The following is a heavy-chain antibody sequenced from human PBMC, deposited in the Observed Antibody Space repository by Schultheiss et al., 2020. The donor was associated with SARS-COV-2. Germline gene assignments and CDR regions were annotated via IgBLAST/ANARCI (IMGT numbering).Heavy chain of an antibody. CDR3: AKDKGAYWEYFDY. CDR1: GFTFSSYA. V-gene: IGHV3-23*01. Sequence: GESLKISCAASGFTFSSYAMSWVRQAPGKGLEWVSAISGSGGSTYYADSVKGRFTISRDNSKNTLYLQMNSLRAEDTAVYYCAKDKGAYWEYFDYWGQGTLVTVSS. CDR2: ISGSGGST. D-gene: IGHD2-21*01. J-gene: IGHJ4*02.